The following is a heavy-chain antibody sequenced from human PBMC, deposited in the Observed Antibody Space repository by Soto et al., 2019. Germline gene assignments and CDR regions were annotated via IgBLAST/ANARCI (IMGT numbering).Heavy chain of an antibody. J-gene: IGHJ6*02. D-gene: IGHD1-20*01. CDR3: ARYLGITGTTDYYYYYGMDV. CDR1: GFTLSSYG. Sequence: GGSLRLSCAASGFTLSSYGMHWGRQAPGKGLEWVAVIWYDGSNKYYADSVKGRFTISRDNSKNTLYLQMNSLRAEDTAVYYCARYLGITGTTDYYYYYGMDVWGQGPTVTVSS. CDR2: IWYDGSNK. V-gene: IGHV3-33*01.